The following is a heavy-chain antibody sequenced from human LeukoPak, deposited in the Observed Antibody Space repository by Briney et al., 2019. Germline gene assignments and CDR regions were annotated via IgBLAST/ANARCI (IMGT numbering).Heavy chain of an antibody. CDR2: INGNGAAT. Sequence: GGSLRLSCAASGFTLNNYAMHWVRQAPGKGLEWVSTINGNGAATSYADSFKGRFLISRDDSKRTVYLLMNKLRVEDSGLYYCANGLAASGNFLLRDYYYFIDVWGKGTTVIVS. D-gene: IGHD1-26*01. J-gene: IGHJ6*03. CDR1: GFTLNNYA. CDR3: ANGLAASGNFLLRDYYYFIDV. V-gene: IGHV3-23*01.